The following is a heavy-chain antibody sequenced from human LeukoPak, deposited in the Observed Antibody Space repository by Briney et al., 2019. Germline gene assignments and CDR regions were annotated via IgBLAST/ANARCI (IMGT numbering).Heavy chain of an antibody. D-gene: IGHD2-15*01. J-gene: IGHJ4*02. CDR1: GGSISSYY. CDR2: IYTSGST. V-gene: IGHV4-4*07. CDR3: ARDLVAPAADDY. Sequence: SETLSLTCTASGGSISSYYWSWIRQPAGKGLEWIGRIYTSGSTNYNPSLKSRVTMSVDTSKNQFSLKLSSVTAADTAVYYCARDLVAPAADDYWGQGTLVTVSS.